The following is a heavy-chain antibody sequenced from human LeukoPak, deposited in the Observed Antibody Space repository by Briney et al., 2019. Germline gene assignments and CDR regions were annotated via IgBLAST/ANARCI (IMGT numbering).Heavy chain of an antibody. Sequence: SETLSLTCAVYGGSFSGYYWSWIRQPQGKGLEWIGEINHSGSTNYNTSLKSRVTISVDTSKNQFSLKLSSVTAADTAVYYCTVRWLQYDYWGQGTLVTASS. CDR1: GGSFSGYY. CDR2: INHSGST. V-gene: IGHV4-34*01. CDR3: TVRWLQYDY. J-gene: IGHJ4*02. D-gene: IGHD5-24*01.